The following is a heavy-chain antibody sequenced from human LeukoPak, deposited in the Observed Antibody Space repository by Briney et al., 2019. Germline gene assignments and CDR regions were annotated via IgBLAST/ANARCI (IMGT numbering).Heavy chain of an antibody. V-gene: IGHV3-74*01. CDR3: AREPAARGGRSIAVADDAFDS. Sequence: PGGSLRLSCAASGFTFSSYWMHWVRQAPGKGLVWVSRINSDGSSTSYADSVKGRFTISRDNAKNTLYLQMNSLRAEDTAVYYCAREPAARGGRSIAVADDAFDSWGQGTMVTVSS. J-gene: IGHJ3*02. CDR1: GFTFSSYW. D-gene: IGHD6-19*01. CDR2: INSDGSST.